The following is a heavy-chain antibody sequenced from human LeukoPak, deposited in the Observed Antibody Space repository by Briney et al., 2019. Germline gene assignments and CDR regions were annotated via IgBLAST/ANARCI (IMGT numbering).Heavy chain of an antibody. CDR1: GFTFSSYS. Sequence: GGSLRLSCAASGFTFSSYSMNWVRQAPGKGLEWVSSISSSSSYIYYADSVKGRFTISRDNAKNSLYLQMNSLRAEDTAVYYCARGGSPGSTGSDYWGQGTLVTVSS. D-gene: IGHD3-9*01. V-gene: IGHV3-21*01. CDR2: ISSSSSYI. J-gene: IGHJ4*02. CDR3: ARGGSPGSTGSDY.